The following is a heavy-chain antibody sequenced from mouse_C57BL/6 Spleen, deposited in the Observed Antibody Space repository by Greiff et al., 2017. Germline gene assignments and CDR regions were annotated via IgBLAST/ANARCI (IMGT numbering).Heavy chain of an antibody. CDR2: FHPYNDDN. D-gene: IGHD1-1*01. CDR1: GYTFTTYP. Sequence: QVQLQQSGAELVKPGASVKMSCKASGYTFTTYPIEWMKQNHGKSLEWIGNFHPYNDDNKYNEKFKGKATLTVEKSSSTVYLELSRLTSDDSAVYYCARGGYGSSRYYAMDYWGQGTSVTVSS. CDR3: ARGGYGSSRYYAMDY. V-gene: IGHV1-47*01. J-gene: IGHJ4*01.